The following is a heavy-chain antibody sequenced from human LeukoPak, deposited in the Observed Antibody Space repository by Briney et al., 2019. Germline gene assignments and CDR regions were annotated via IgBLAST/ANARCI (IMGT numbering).Heavy chain of an antibody. D-gene: IGHD5-18*01. CDR1: VFTFSSYW. V-gene: IGHV3-74*01. CDR3: ARDLYSYGSYYYYYGMDV. Sequence: GGSLRLSCAASVFTFSSYWMHWGRQAPGKGLGWVSRINSDGSSTSYADSVKGRFTISRDNAKNTLYLQMNSLRAEDTAVYYCARDLYSYGSYYYYYGMDVWGQGTTVTVSS. J-gene: IGHJ6*02. CDR2: INSDGSST.